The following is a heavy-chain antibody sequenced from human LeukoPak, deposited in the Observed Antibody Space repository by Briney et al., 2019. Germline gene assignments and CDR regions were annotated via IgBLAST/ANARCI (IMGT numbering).Heavy chain of an antibody. CDR2: IIPILGIA. Sequence: ASVKVSCKASGYTFTSYDINWVRQAPGQGLEWMGRIIPILGIANYAQKFQGRVTITADKSTSTAYMELSSLRSEDTAVYYCARGEVGAAAAAAFWGRGTLVTVSS. V-gene: IGHV1-69*04. CDR1: GYTFTSYD. CDR3: ARGEVGAAAAAAF. D-gene: IGHD6-13*01. J-gene: IGHJ2*01.